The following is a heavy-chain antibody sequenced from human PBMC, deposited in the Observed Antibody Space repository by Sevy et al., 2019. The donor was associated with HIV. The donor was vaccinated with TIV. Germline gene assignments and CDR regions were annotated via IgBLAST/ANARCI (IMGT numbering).Heavy chain of an antibody. CDR1: GGSISSYY. D-gene: IGHD3-3*01. Sequence: SETLSLTCSVSGGSISSYYWSWIRQSPRKGLEWIGYIYNSETTKYNPSLMSRVTILLDTSKNQFSLKLSSVTAADTAVYYRARAGGLVDFGVDVWGQGTTVTVSS. CDR2: IYNSETT. CDR3: ARAGGLVDFGVDV. J-gene: IGHJ6*02. V-gene: IGHV4-59*01.